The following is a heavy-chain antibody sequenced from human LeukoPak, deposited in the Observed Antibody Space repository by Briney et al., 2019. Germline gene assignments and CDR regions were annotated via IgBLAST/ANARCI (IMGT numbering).Heavy chain of an antibody. V-gene: IGHV1-2*02. CDR2: INPNGGGT. D-gene: IGHD6-19*01. CDR1: GYTFIDYY. Sequence: ASVKVSCKSSGYTFIDYYMHWVRQAPGQGLEWMGWINPNGGGTNYAQSFQGRVTMTRDTSIGTAYMELSSLISDDTAIYYCARENNSGWYRKAAFDYWGQGTLVTVTS. CDR3: ARENNSGWYRKAAFDY. J-gene: IGHJ4*02.